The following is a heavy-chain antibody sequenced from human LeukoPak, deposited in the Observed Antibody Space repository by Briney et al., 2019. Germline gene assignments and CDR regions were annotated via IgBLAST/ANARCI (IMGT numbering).Heavy chain of an antibody. Sequence: GGSLRLSCEASGFTFDDYGMSWVRQAPGKGLEWVAGINWNGGSTGYGDSVKGRCTISRDNAKNSLYLQLNSLGVGDTALYYCARDEYYADTSPYYPQHYWARGPLVIVSS. J-gene: IGHJ4*02. CDR2: INWNGGST. CDR3: ARDEYYADTSPYYPQHY. D-gene: IGHD3-22*01. V-gene: IGHV3-20*04. CDR1: GFTFDDYG.